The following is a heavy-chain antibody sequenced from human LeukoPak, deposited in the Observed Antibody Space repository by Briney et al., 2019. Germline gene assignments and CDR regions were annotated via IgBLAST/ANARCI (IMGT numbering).Heavy chain of an antibody. CDR1: GFTFSSYS. CDR2: VSSSSSYI. CDR3: ASVPYGGYYFDY. J-gene: IGHJ4*02. Sequence: GGSLRLSCAASGFTFSSYSMNWVRQAPGKGLEWVSSVSSSSSYIYYADSVKGRFTISRDNAKNSLYLQMNSLRAEGTAVYYCASVPYGGYYFDYWGQGTLVTVSS. V-gene: IGHV3-21*01. D-gene: IGHD4/OR15-4a*01.